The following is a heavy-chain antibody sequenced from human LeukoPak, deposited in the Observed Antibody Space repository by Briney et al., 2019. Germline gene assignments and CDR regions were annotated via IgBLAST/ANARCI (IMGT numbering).Heavy chain of an antibody. Sequence: GGTLRLSCGASGFLFSTYWMRWIRQAPGKGLEGVTSMSQDGRAKKYVDAVKGRFNNSKHNAHNSLYLQMNSLSVEDTAVYYCARSSSGHMDVWGRGTTVTVSS. CDR3: ARSSSGHMDV. CDR2: MSQDGRAK. D-gene: IGHD6-6*01. CDR1: GFLFSTYW. J-gene: IGHJ6*03. V-gene: IGHV3-7*01.